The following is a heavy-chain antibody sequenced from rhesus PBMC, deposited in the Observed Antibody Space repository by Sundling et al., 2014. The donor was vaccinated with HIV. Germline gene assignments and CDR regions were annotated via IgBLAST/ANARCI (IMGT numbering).Heavy chain of an antibody. D-gene: IGHD3-9*01. CDR3: ATVEMISVTSFEY. V-gene: IGHV3-103*01. J-gene: IGHJ4*01. Sequence: EVQLVESGGGLVQPGGSLRLSCAASGYTFSIYGMTWVRQAPGKGLEWVSTINSGGTTPYYADSVKGRFTISRDNSKNTVSLQMNSLRAEDTAFYYCATVEMISVTSFEYWGQGVLVTVSS. CDR1: GYTFSIYG. CDR2: INSGGTTP.